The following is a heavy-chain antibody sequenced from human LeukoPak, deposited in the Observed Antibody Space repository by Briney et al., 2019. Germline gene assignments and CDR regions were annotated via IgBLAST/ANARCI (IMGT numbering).Heavy chain of an antibody. J-gene: IGHJ6*02. CDR3: ARGHYYYGMDV. Sequence: GASVKVSCKTSGNNFTDYYMHWVRQATGQGLEWMGWINPNSGGTNYAQKFQGRVTMTRDTSISTAYMELSRLRSDDTAVYYCARGHYYYGMDVWGQGTTVTVSS. V-gene: IGHV1-2*02. CDR2: INPNSGGT. CDR1: GNNFTDYY.